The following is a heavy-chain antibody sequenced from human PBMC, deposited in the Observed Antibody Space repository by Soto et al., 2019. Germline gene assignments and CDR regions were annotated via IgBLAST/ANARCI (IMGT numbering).Heavy chain of an antibody. Sequence: QVQLVQSGAEVKKPGASVKVSCKASGYTFTSYGISWVRQAPGQGLEWMGWISAYNGNTNYAQKLQGRVTMTTDTSTSTGYMERRSLRSDDTAVYYWASTRGSWYYVDYWGQGTLVTVSS. V-gene: IGHV1-18*01. CDR3: ASTRGSWYYVDY. J-gene: IGHJ4*02. CDR2: ISAYNGNT. CDR1: GYTFTSYG. D-gene: IGHD1-26*01.